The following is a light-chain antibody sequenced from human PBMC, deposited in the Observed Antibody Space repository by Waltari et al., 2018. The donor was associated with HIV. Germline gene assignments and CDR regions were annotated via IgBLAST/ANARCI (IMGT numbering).Light chain of an antibody. Sequence: QSALTQPASVSGSPGPSITISCTGTSSDVGSYTIVSWYQHHPGKAPKLMIFEVTKRPSGVSNRFSGSKSGNTASLTISGLQADDEADYYCCSYAGSSAFVFGTGTKVTVL. CDR2: EVT. CDR1: SSDVGSYTI. CDR3: CSYAGSSAFV. J-gene: IGLJ1*01. V-gene: IGLV2-23*02.